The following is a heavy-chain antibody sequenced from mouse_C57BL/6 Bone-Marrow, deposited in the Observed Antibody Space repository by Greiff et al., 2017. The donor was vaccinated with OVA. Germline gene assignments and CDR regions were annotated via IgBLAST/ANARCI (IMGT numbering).Heavy chain of an antibody. CDR2: ISDGGSYT. Sequence: EVQLMESGGGLVKPGGSLKLSCAASGFTFSSYAMSWVRQTPEKRLEWVATISDGGSYTYYPDNVKGRFTISRDNAKNNLYLQMSHLKSEDTAMYYCARVGYYYGSSSFAYWGQGTLVTVSA. D-gene: IGHD1-1*01. V-gene: IGHV5-4*01. CDR3: ARVGYYYGSSSFAY. J-gene: IGHJ3*01. CDR1: GFTFSSYA.